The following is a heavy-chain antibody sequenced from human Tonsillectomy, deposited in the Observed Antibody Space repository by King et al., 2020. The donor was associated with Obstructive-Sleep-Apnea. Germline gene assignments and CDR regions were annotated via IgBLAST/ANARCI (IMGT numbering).Heavy chain of an antibody. CDR3: AKDQGEYFGVGAFDI. Sequence: VQLVESGGGFAQPGRSLTLSCAASGFTFDDSAMHWVRQVPGKGLEWVSSVSWRGDRIAYADSVKGRFTISRDNAKNSLFLQMNSLRREDTAFYYCAKDQGEYFGVGAFDIWGQGTMVTVSS. CDR2: VSWRGDRI. J-gene: IGHJ3*02. D-gene: IGHD3-10*01. V-gene: IGHV3-9*01. CDR1: GFTFDDSA.